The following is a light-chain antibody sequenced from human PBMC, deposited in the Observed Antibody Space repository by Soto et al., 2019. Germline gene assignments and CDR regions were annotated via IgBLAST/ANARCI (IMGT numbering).Light chain of an antibody. CDR3: QQFDGSPET. J-gene: IGKJ2*01. CDR2: GAT. Sequence: EIVMTQSPATLSVSPGERATLSCRASQSVSSNLAWYQQKPGQAPRLLIYGATTRAPGIPDRFSGSGSGTDFTLTINRLEPEDFAVYYCQQFDGSPETFGQGTKLDIK. CDR1: QSVSSN. V-gene: IGKV3-20*01.